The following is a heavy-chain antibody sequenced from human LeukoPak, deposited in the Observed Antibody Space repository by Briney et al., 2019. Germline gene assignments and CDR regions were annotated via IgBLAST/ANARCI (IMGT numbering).Heavy chain of an antibody. CDR1: GFTFSSYG. D-gene: IGHD4-17*01. J-gene: IGHJ2*01. V-gene: IGHV3-23*01. CDR3: ARGPRYGDYGTTPGYFDL. CDR2: ISGSGGST. Sequence: PGGSLRLSCAASGFTFSSYGMSWVRQAPGKGLEWVSAISGSGGSTYYADSVKGRFTISRDNSKNTLYLQMNSLRAEDTAIYYCARGPRYGDYGTTPGYFDLWGRGTLVTVSS.